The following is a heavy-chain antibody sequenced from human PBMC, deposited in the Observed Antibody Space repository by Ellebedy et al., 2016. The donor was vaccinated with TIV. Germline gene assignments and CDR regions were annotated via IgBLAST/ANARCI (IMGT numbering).Heavy chain of an antibody. CDR1: GFTFSSYA. V-gene: IGHV3-23*01. D-gene: IGHD5-18*01. Sequence: GESLKISXAASGFTFSSYAMSWVRQAPGKGLEWVSAISGSGGSTYYADSVKGRFTISRDNSKNTLYLQMNSLRAEDTAVYYCAKDRSSEWIQLWFDYWGQGTLVTVSS. CDR2: ISGSGGST. CDR3: AKDRSSEWIQLWFDY. J-gene: IGHJ4*02.